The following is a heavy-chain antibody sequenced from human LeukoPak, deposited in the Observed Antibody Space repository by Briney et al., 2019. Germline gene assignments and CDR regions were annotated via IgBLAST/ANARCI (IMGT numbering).Heavy chain of an antibody. V-gene: IGHV1-69*13. J-gene: IGHJ5*02. CDR1: GGTFSSYA. D-gene: IGHD2-2*01. CDR3: ARDSSLYCSSTSCLRGFDP. CDR2: IIPIFGTA. Sequence: SVKVSCKASGGTFSSYAISWVRQAPGQGLEWMGGIIPIFGTANYAQKFQGRVTITADESTSTAYMELSSLRSEDTAVYYCARDSSLYCSSTSCLRGFDPWGQGTLVTISS.